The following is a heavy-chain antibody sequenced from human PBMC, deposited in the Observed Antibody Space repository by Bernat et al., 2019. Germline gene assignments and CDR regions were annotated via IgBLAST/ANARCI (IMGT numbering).Heavy chain of an antibody. CDR2: ISSSSSTI. CDR1: RFTFSSYS. J-gene: IGHJ6*02. D-gene: IGHD2-2*01. Sequence: EVQLVESGGGLVQPGGSLRLSCAASRFTFSSYSMNWVRQAPGKGLEWVSYISSSSSTIYYADAVKGRFTISRDNAKNSLYLQMNSLRAEDTAVYYCARDLVVVVPAQASLRYYYYYGMDVWGQGTTVTVSS. V-gene: IGHV3-48*01. CDR3: ARDLVVVVPAQASLRYYYYYGMDV.